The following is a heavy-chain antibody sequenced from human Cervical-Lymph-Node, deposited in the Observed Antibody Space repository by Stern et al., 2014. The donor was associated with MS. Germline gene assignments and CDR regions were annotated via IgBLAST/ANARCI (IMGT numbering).Heavy chain of an antibody. CDR3: ARDRIAVDGNWFDT. J-gene: IGHJ5*02. CDR2: TSSSGSDR. V-gene: IGHV3-11*01. Sequence: VQLVESGGGLVKPGGPLRLSCAASGFSFSDFSMNWIRQAPGKGLEWVSYTSSSGSDRLYADSVKGRFTVSRDGAKNSVYLQMNSLRAEDTAIYYCARDRIAVDGNWFDTWGQGTLVSVSS. CDR1: GFSFSDFS. D-gene: IGHD6-19*01.